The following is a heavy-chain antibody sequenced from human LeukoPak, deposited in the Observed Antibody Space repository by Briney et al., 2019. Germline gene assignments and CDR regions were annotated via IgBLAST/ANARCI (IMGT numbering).Heavy chain of an antibody. CDR3: VRSVPLRSIKSRIDH. J-gene: IGHJ4*02. CDR1: GYPFSDYY. CDR2: INPNSGAS. V-gene: IGHV1-2*02. Sequence: ASVKDSCKTSGYPFSDYYMHWVRQAPGQGLEWMGWINPNSGASNYAQKFQGRVTMTRDTSISTAFMELSRLTSGDTAMYFCVRSVPLRSIKSRIDHWGQGTLVTVSS.